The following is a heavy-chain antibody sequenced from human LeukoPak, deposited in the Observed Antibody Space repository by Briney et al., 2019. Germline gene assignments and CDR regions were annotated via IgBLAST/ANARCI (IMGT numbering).Heavy chain of an antibody. D-gene: IGHD6-19*01. Sequence: KPSETLSLTCTVSGGSISSGGYYWSWIRQPPGKGLEWIGYIYHSGSTYYNPSLKSRVTISVDRSKNQFSLKLSSVTAADTAVYYCARDGARIAVAGTHYWGQGTLVTVSS. V-gene: IGHV4-30-2*01. CDR3: ARDGARIAVAGTHY. J-gene: IGHJ4*02. CDR1: GGSISSGGYY. CDR2: IYHSGST.